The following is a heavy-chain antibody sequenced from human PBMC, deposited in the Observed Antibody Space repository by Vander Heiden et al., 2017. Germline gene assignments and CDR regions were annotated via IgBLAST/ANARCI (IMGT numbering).Heavy chain of an antibody. CDR2: IGGSGGST. CDR1: GFPFSRYA. Sequence: EVQLLESGGGLVQPGGFLRRSCAASGFPFSRYAMSWVRQAPGKGLEWVSAIGGSGGSTSYADSVKGRFTISRDNSKNTLYLQMNSLRAEDTAVYYCAQSLNNKASQIDAFDIWGQGTMVTFSS. CDR3: AQSLNNKASQIDAFDI. D-gene: IGHD1-20*01. V-gene: IGHV3-23*01. J-gene: IGHJ3*02.